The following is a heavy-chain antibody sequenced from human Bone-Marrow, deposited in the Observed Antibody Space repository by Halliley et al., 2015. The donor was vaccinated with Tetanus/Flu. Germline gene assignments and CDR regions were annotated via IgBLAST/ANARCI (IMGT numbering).Heavy chain of an antibody. Sequence: VGRIKSQTDGGTTDYAAPVRGRFTISRDDSKDMLYLHMNSLNTEDTAVYYCTTEAVVVAVTFDYWGQGSPVTVSS. CDR3: TTEAVVVAVTFDY. V-gene: IGHV3-15*01. D-gene: IGHD2-15*01. CDR2: IKSQTDGGTT. J-gene: IGHJ4*02.